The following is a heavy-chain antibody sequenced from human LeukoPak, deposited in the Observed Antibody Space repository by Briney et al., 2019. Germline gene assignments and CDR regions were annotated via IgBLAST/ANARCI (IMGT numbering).Heavy chain of an antibody. CDR2: MNPNSGNT. V-gene: IGHV1-8*01. J-gene: IGHJ6*03. D-gene: IGHD4-17*01. CDR1: GYTFTSYD. Sequence: ASVKVSCKASGYTFTSYDINWVRQATGQGLEWMGWMNPNSGNTGYAQKLQGRVTMTRNTPISTAYMELSSLRSEDTAVYYCARALYGDYYYYYYMDVWGKGTTVTVSS. CDR3: ARALYGDYYYYYYMDV.